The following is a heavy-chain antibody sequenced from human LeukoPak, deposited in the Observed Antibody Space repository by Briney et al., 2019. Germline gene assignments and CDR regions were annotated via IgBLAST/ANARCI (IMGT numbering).Heavy chain of an antibody. V-gene: IGHV1-2*02. J-gene: IGHJ4*02. CDR2: INPNSGGT. CDR1: GYTFTGYY. D-gene: IGHD3-10*01. Sequence: ASVKVSCKASGYTFTGYYMHWVRQAPGQGLEWMGWINPNSGGTNYAQKFQGRVTMTRDTSISTAYMELTSLRSDDTAVYYCARGIEWFGELLTDYWGQGTLVTVSS. CDR3: ARGIEWFGELLTDY.